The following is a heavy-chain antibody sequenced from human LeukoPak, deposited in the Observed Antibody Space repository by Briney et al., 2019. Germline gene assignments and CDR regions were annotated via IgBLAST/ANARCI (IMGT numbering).Heavy chain of an antibody. CDR2: INPSGGST. V-gene: IGHV1-46*01. J-gene: IGHJ4*02. CDR1: GYTFTSYY. CDR3: ARDGPYSGSYSYFDY. Sequence: ASVKVSCKASGYTFTSYYMHWVRQAPGQGLEWMGIINPSGGSTSYAQKFQGRVTMTRDTSTSTVYMKLSSLRSEDTAVYYCARDGPYSGSYSYFDYWGQGTLVTVSS. D-gene: IGHD1-26*01.